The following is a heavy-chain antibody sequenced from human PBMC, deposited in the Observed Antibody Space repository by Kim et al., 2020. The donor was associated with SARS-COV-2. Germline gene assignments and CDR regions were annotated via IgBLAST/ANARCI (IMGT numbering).Heavy chain of an antibody. CDR2: IIPIFGTA. Sequence: SVKVSCKASGDTFSSYAISWVRQAPGQGLEWMGGIIPIFGTANYAQKFQGRVTITADESTSTAYMELSSLRSEDTAVYYCARERTSHHNYYGSGSSYYYYGMDVWGQGTTVTVSS. CDR1: GDTFSSYA. J-gene: IGHJ6*02. CDR3: ARERTSHHNYYGSGSSYYYYGMDV. V-gene: IGHV1-69*13. D-gene: IGHD3-10*01.